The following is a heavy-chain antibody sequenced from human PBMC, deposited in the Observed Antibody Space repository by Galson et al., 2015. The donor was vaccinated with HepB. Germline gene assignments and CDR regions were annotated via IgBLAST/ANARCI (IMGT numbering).Heavy chain of an antibody. V-gene: IGHV3-23*01. D-gene: IGHD4-23*01. CDR1: GFTFSSYP. J-gene: IGHJ4*02. CDR2: ISGSASST. CDR3: AKAAYGGLPYYFDF. Sequence: SLRLSCAASGFTFSSYPMSWVRQAPGKGLEWVSTISGSASSTYYADSVRGRFTISRDNSKNTLYLQMNSLRADDTAVYYCAKAAYGGLPYYFDFWGQGTLVTVSS.